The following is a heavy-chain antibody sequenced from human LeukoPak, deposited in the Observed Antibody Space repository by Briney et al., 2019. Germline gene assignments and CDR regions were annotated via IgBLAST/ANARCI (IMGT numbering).Heavy chain of an antibody. CDR3: ARDRAGGAGPYNWFDP. V-gene: IGHV3-30-3*01. CDR1: GFTFSSYA. J-gene: IGHJ5*02. CDR2: ISYDGSNK. Sequence: PGRSLRLSCAASGFTFSSYAMHWVRQAPGKGLEWVAVISYDGSNKYYADSVKGRFTISRDNSKNTLYLQMNSLRAEDTAVYYCARDRAGGAGPYNWFDPWGQGTLVTVSS. D-gene: IGHD6-19*01.